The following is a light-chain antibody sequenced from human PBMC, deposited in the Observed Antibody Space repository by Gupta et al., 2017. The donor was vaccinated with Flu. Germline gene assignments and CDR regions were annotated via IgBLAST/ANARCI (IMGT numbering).Light chain of an antibody. J-gene: IGLJ3*02. CDR3: LLAYNSTRKWV. CDR1: TGAVTSGHF. V-gene: IGLV7-46*01. Sequence: VTPNCGSNTGAVTSGHFPYWVQQKPGQETRKRMDDTSNKHSWTPARFSGYILAGKAAPKPSGAQPEDEADDYCLLAYNSTRKWVFGGGTKLTVL. CDR2: DTS.